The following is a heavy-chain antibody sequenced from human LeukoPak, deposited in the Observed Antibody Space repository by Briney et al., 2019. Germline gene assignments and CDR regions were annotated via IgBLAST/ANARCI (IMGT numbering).Heavy chain of an antibody. V-gene: IGHV1-18*01. D-gene: IGHD2-2*01. Sequence: ASVKVSCKASGYTFTSYSISWVRQAPGQGLEWMGWISAYNGNTNYAQKLQGRVTMTTDTSTSTAYMELRSLRSDDTAVYYCARDLMVDCSSTSCHPLYYYYYGMDVWGQGSTVTVSS. CDR2: ISAYNGNT. CDR3: ARDLMVDCSSTSCHPLYYYYYGMDV. CDR1: GYTFTSYS. J-gene: IGHJ6*02.